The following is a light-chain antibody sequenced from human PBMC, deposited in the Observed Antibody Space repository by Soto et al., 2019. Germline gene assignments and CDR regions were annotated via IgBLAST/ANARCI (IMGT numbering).Light chain of an antibody. Sequence: IQMTQSPSSLSASVGDRFTITCQASQDINKNLIWYQQKPGKAPKLLIYAASTLQSGVPSRFSGSGSGTDLTLTISCLQSEDFATYYCQQYYSYPQTFGQGTKVDI. J-gene: IGKJ1*01. CDR2: AAS. CDR1: QDINKN. V-gene: IGKV1-8*01. CDR3: QQYYSYPQT.